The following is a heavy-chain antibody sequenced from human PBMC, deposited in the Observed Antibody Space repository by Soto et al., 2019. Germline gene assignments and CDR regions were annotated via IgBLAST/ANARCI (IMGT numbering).Heavy chain of an antibody. CDR3: AKATATGGGAFDI. CDR2: ILVAGST. J-gene: IGHJ3*02. CDR1: GFPCSSYD. D-gene: IGHD2-8*02. Sequence: GGSLIRYCAVSGFPCSSYDMSWVRPAPGKGLEWVSTILVAGSTHYPDSVRGRFAISRDNSKNTVFLQMNSLTAGDTAVYYCAKATATGGGAFDICGQGTMVTVSS. V-gene: IGHV3-23*01.